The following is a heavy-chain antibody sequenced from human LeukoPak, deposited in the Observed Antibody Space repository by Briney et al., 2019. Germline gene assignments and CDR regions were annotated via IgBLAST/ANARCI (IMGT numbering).Heavy chain of an antibody. Sequence: SETLSLTCTVSGDSISSGSYYWSWIRQPAGKGLEWIGRIYTSGSTKYNPSLKSRVTISVDTSKNQFSLKLSSVTAADTAVYYCARGSFYYDSSGYQYYFDYWGQGTLVTVSS. CDR3: ARGSFYYDSSGYQYYFDY. V-gene: IGHV4-61*02. J-gene: IGHJ4*02. CDR1: GDSISSGSYY. CDR2: IYTSGST. D-gene: IGHD3-22*01.